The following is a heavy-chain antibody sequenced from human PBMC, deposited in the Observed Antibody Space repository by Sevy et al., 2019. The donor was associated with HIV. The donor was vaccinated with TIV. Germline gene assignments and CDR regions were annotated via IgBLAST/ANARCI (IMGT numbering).Heavy chain of an antibody. V-gene: IGHV1-18*01. Sequence: ASVKVSCKASGYTFTSYGISWLRQAPGQGLEWMGWISAYNGNTNYAQKLQGRVTMTTDTSTNTAYMELRSLRSDDTAVYYCVRFAAANFDYWGQGTLVTVSS. CDR2: ISAYNGNT. CDR3: VRFAAANFDY. D-gene: IGHD6-13*01. CDR1: GYTFTSYG. J-gene: IGHJ4*02.